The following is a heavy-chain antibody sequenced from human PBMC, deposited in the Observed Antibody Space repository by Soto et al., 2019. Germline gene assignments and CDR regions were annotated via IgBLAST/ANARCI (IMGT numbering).Heavy chain of an antibody. CDR1: GFTFSSYG. J-gene: IGHJ6*02. D-gene: IGHD4-17*01. V-gene: IGHV3-30*18. CDR3: AKYGDYVLCYYYGMDV. Sequence: PGGSLRLSCAASGFTFSSYGMHWVRQAPGKGLEWVAVISYDGSNKYYADSVKGRFTISRDNSKNTLYLQMNSLRAEDTAVYYCAKYGDYVLCYYYGMDVWGQGTTVTVSS. CDR2: ISYDGSNK.